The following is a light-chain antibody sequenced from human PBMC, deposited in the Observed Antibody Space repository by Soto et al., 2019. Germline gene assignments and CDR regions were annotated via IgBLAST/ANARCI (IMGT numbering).Light chain of an antibody. CDR3: QYYNNWYT. CDR2: GAS. J-gene: IGKJ2*01. CDR1: QTIRSD. Sequence: EIVMTQSPATLSVSPGERATLSCRASQTIRSDLAWYQQRPGQAPRLLIHGASTRATGVPARFSGSGSGTELTLTISSLQSGDFAVYYCQYYNNWYTFGQGTKLQIK. V-gene: IGKV3-15*01.